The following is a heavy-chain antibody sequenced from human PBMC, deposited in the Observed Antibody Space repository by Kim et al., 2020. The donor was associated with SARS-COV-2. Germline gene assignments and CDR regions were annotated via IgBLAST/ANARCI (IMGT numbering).Heavy chain of an antibody. CDR1: GYTFTSYG. CDR2: ISAYNGNT. CDR3: ARDPWIVGAHDAFDI. D-gene: IGHD1-26*01. J-gene: IGHJ3*02. Sequence: ASVKVSCKASGYTFTSYGISWVRQAPGQGLEWMGWISAYNGNTNYAQKLQGRVTMTTDTSTSTAYMELRSLRSDDTAVYYCARDPWIVGAHDAFDIWGQGTMVTVSS. V-gene: IGHV1-18*01.